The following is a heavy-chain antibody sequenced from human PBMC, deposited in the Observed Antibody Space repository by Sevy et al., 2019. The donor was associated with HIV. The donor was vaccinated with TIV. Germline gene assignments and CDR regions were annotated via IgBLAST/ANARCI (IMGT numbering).Heavy chain of an antibody. D-gene: IGHD3-22*01. J-gene: IGHJ4*02. V-gene: IGHV4-30-4*01. CDR2: IYYSGST. Sequence: SETLSLTCTVSGDSISSGDYYWSWIRQPPGKGLEWIGYIYYSGSTNYNPSLRSRVTISVDTSKNQFSLKLSSVTAADTAVHYCARAQYYYDRSGNYVLPRYYFDYWGQGALVTVSS. CDR1: GDSISSGDYY. CDR3: ARAQYYYDRSGNYVLPRYYFDY.